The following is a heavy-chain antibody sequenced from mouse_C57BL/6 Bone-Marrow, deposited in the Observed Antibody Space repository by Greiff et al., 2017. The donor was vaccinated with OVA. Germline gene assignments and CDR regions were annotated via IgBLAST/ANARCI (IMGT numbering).Heavy chain of an antibody. V-gene: IGHV1-81*01. D-gene: IGHD2-12*01. CDR2: IYPRSGNT. CDR3: ARRGLYSPWYFDV. Sequence: VQLQQSGAELARPGASVKLSCKASGYTFTSYGISWVKQRTGQGLEWIGEIYPRSGNTYYNEKFKGKATLTADKSSSTAYMELRSLTSEDSAVYFCARRGLYSPWYFDVWGTGTTVTVSS. J-gene: IGHJ1*03. CDR1: GYTFTSYG.